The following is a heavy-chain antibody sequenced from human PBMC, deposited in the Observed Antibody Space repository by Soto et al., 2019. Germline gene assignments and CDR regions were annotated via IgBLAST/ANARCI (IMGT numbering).Heavy chain of an antibody. J-gene: IGHJ6*02. CDR3: ARAWEIEKFGVISMSKGLDV. Sequence: QVQLVESGGGLVKPGGSLRLSCAASGFIFSDYYMTWIRQAPGKGLEWLSCSSNRDRSTYYADSVKDRFVVSKDNAKNLVYLQMNSLRAEDTAVYFRARAWEIEKFGVISMSKGLDVWGQGTTVTVSS. V-gene: IGHV3-11*01. CDR1: GFIFSDYY. D-gene: IGHD3-3*01. CDR2: SSNRDRST.